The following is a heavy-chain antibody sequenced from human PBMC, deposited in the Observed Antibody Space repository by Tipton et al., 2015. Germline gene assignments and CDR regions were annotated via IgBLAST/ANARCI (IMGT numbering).Heavy chain of an antibody. V-gene: IGHV4-39*07. CDR1: GGSVSTSNYY. CDR3: ASRGAGTSHYAMDV. D-gene: IGHD6-19*01. J-gene: IGHJ6*02. Sequence: LRLSCTVSGGSVSTSNYYWGWIRQPPGKGLEWIGEISQSGNTNYNPSLKSRVTISVDTSKNQFSLKLTSVTAADTAVYYCASRGAGTSHYAMDVWGQGTTVTVSS. CDR2: ISQSGNT.